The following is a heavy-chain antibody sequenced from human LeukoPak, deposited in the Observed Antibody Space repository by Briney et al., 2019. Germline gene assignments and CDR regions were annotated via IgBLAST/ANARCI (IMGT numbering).Heavy chain of an antibody. CDR3: ARETYSSGWYYFDY. V-gene: IGHV3-7*01. D-gene: IGHD6-19*01. CDR1: GFTFSSYW. Sequence: GGSLRLSCAASGFTFSSYWMSWVRQAPGKGLEWVANIKQDGSEKYYLDSVKGRFTISRDNAKNSLYLQMNSLRGEDTAVYYCARETYSSGWYYFDYWGQGTLVTVSS. J-gene: IGHJ4*02. CDR2: IKQDGSEK.